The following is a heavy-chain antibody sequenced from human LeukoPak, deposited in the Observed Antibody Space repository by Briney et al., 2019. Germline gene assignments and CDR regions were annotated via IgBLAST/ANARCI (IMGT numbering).Heavy chain of an antibody. CDR1: GYTFTTYD. CDR3: ARGPNKSDGGNSGSAWFDP. D-gene: IGHD4-23*01. V-gene: IGHV1-8*01. J-gene: IGHJ5*02. CDR2: MNPNSGNT. Sequence: ASVKVSCKASGYTFTTYDINWVRQATGQGLEWMGWMNPNSGNTGYAQKFQGRVTMTRNTSISTAYMELSSLRSEDTAVYYCARGPNKSDGGNSGSAWFDPWGQGTLVTVS.